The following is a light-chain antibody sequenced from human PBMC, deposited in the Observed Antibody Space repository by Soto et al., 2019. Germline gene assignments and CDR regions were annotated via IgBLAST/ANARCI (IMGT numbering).Light chain of an antibody. CDR3: QEYKSDSIT. CDR1: QSISSW. V-gene: IGKV1-5*03. Sequence: DIQMTQSPSTLSASVGDIVIINFRASQSISSWLAWYQQKPGKAPKLLIYKASSLESGVPSRFSGSGSGTEFTLTIRNLQPDDSATYYCQEYKSDSITFGQGTRLEI. J-gene: IGKJ5*01. CDR2: KAS.